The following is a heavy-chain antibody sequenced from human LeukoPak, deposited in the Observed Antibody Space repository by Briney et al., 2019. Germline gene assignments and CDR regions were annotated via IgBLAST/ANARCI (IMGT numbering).Heavy chain of an antibody. D-gene: IGHD1-1*01. CDR3: ARDRLQLQS. CDR2: FYNSGST. Sequence: PETLSLTCTVSGGSISSYYWNWIRQPPGQRLEWIGYFYNSGSTNYNPSLKGRVTISVDTSKNQFSLKLSSVTAADTAVYYCARDRLQLQSWGQGTLVTVSS. CDR1: GGSISSYY. V-gene: IGHV4-59*01. J-gene: IGHJ5*02.